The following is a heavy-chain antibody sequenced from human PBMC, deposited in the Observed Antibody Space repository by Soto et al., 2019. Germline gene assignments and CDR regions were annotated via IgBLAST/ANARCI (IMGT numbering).Heavy chain of an antibody. V-gene: IGHV3-23*01. Sequence: PGGSLRLSCAASGFTFSSYAMSWVRQAPGMGLEWVSVISGDGGTRDYADAVKGRFTISRDNSGNTLYLRMNSLRADDTAVYYCAKRSGDNSASDSRAEQYWGHGTLATVYS. CDR2: ISGDGGTR. CDR3: AKRSGDNSASDSRAEQY. D-gene: IGHD6-25*01. CDR1: GFTFSSYA. J-gene: IGHJ1*01.